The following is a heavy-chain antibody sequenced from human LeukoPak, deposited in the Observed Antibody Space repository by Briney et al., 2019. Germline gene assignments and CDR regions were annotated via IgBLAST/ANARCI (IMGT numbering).Heavy chain of an antibody. CDR1: GGSISSYY. D-gene: IGHD2-2*01. J-gene: IGHJ2*01. V-gene: IGHV4-59*01. CDR3: ARAPGYCSSTSCLRSYWYFDL. Sequence: SGTLSLTCAVSGGSISSYYWSWIRQPPGKGLEWIGYIYYSGSTNYNPSLKSRVTISVDTSKNQFSLKLSSVTAADTAVYYCARAPGYCSSTSCLRSYWYFDLWGRGTLVTVSS. CDR2: IYYSGST.